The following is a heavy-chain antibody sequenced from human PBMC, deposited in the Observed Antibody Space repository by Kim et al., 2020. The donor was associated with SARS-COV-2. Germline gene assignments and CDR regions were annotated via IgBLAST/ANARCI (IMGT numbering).Heavy chain of an antibody. CDR3: ARVEELPDY. D-gene: IGHD1-26*01. V-gene: IGHV5-51*01. Sequence: SNPRYSPSFPGQVTISADKSISTAYLQWSSLKASDTAMYYCARVEELPDYWGQGTLVTVSS. J-gene: IGHJ4*02. CDR2: SNP.